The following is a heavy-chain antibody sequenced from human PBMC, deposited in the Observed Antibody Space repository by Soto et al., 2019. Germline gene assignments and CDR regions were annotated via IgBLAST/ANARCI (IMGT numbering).Heavy chain of an antibody. CDR2: ISWNSGSI. V-gene: IGHV3-9*01. Sequence: EVQLVESGGGLVQPGRSLRLSCAASGFTFDDYAMHLVRQAPGKGLEWVSGISWNSGSIGDADSVKGRFTISRDNAKNSLYLQMNSLRAEDTALYYCAKLSRGYWYFDLWGRGTLVTVSS. CDR3: AKLSRGYWYFDL. D-gene: IGHD6-6*01. J-gene: IGHJ2*01. CDR1: GFTFDDYA.